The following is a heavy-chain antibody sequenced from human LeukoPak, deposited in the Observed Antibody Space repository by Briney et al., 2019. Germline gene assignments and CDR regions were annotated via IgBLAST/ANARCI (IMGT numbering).Heavy chain of an antibody. CDR3: ARGVSGDYGGNSA. CDR2: IIPILGIA. D-gene: IGHD4-23*01. CDR1: GGTFSSYA. V-gene: IGHV1-69*04. Sequence: ASVKVSCKASGGTFSSYAISWVRQAPGQGLEWMGRIIPILGIANYAQKFQGRVTITADKSTSTAYMELSSLRSEDTAVYYCARGVSGDYGGNSAWGQGTLVTVSS. J-gene: IGHJ5*02.